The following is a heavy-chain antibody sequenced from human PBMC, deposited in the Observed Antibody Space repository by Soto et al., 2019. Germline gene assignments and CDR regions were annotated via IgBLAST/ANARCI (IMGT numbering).Heavy chain of an antibody. Sequence: ASVKVSCKASGYTFTSYAMHWVRQAPGQRLEWMGWINAGNGNTKYSQKFQGRVTITRDTSASTAYMELSSLRSEDTAVYYCARDRPVRGLSTFDPWGQGALVTVSS. V-gene: IGHV1-3*01. CDR2: INAGNGNT. D-gene: IGHD3-10*01. J-gene: IGHJ5*02. CDR3: ARDRPVRGLSTFDP. CDR1: GYTFTSYA.